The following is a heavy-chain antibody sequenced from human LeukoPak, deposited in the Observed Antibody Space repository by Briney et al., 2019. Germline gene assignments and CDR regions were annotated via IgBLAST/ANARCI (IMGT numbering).Heavy chain of an antibody. CDR2: IWYGGSNK. Sequence: GGSLRLSCAASGFTFSSYGMHWVRQAPGKGLEWVAVIWYGGSNKYYADSVKGRFTISRDNSKNTLYLQMNSLRAEDTAVYYCAKDRVAGILDYWGQGTLVTVSS. J-gene: IGHJ4*02. CDR1: GFTFSSYG. CDR3: AKDRVAGILDY. D-gene: IGHD6-19*01. V-gene: IGHV3-30*02.